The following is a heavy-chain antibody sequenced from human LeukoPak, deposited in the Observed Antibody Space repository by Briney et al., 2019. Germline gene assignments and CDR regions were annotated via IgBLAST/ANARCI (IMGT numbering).Heavy chain of an antibody. J-gene: IGHJ4*02. D-gene: IGHD3-10*01. CDR3: TTASYYYGSGPIDY. CDR1: GFTFSNAW. V-gene: IGHV3-15*01. Sequence: PGGSLRLSCAASGFTFSNAWMSWVRQAPGKGLEWVGRIKSKTDGGTTDYAAPVKGRFTISRDDSKNTLYLQMNSLKTEDTAVYYCTTASYYYGSGPIDYRGQGTLVTVSS. CDR2: IKSKTDGGTT.